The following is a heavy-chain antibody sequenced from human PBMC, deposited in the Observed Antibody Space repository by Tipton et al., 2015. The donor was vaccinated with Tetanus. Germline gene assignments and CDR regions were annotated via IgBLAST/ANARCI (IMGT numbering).Heavy chain of an antibody. CDR3: ARDQARGARGGNYFDY. V-gene: IGHV4-31*03. Sequence: LRLSCTVSGGSISSGGYYWSWIRQHPGKGLEWIGDIYYSGSTYYNPSLKSRVTISGDTSKNQFSLKLNSVTAADTAVYYCARDQARGARGGNYFDYWGQGALVTVSS. CDR1: GGSISSGGYY. D-gene: IGHD1-26*01. CDR2: IYYSGST. J-gene: IGHJ4*02.